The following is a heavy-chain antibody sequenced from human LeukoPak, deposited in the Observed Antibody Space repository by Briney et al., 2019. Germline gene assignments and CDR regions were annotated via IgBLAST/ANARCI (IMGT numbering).Heavy chain of an antibody. D-gene: IGHD1-26*01. CDR1: GFTFSTYG. Sequence: PGGSLRLSCAASGFTFSTYGMSWVRQAPGKGLEWVSSIGGTGTKTYYTESVKGRFTISRDNSKNTLYFQMNSLRAEDTAVYYCARRGRGSGSALYYFDFWAREPWSPSPQ. CDR2: IGGTGTKT. J-gene: IGHJ4*02. V-gene: IGHV3-23*01. CDR3: ARRGRGSGSALYYFDF.